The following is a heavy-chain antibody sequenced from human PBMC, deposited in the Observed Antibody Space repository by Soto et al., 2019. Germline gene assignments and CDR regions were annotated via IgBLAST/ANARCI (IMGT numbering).Heavy chain of an antibody. Sequence: SETLSLTCAVYSGSLSGHSWTWIRQSPGKGLEWIGDINHSGRVNYSPSLKKRITISLDTSKNKFSLTLSAVTAADTAMYYCSTRAYDTNGYYRFDPWGQGTLVTVSS. J-gene: IGHJ5*01. D-gene: IGHD3-22*01. CDR1: SGSLSGHS. V-gene: IGHV4-34*01. CDR3: STRAYDTNGYYRFDP. CDR2: INHSGRV.